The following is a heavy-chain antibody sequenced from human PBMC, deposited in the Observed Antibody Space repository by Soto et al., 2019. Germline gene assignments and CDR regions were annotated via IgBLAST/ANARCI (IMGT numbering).Heavy chain of an antibody. J-gene: IGHJ5*02. CDR3: ARGSCSGGSCYPIDP. V-gene: IGHV1-18*01. Sequence: GASVKFSCKASGYTFTSYGISWVRQAPGQGLEWMGWISAYNGNTNYAQKLQGRVTMTTDTSTSTAYMELRSLRSDDTAVYYCARGSCSGGSCYPIDPWGQGTLVTVSS. CDR1: GYTFTSYG. CDR2: ISAYNGNT. D-gene: IGHD2-15*01.